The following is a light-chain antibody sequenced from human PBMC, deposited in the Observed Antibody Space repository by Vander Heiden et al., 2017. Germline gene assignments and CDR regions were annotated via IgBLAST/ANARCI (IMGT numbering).Light chain of an antibody. CDR1: ALPKQY. J-gene: IGLJ2*01. Sequence: SYELPQPPSVSVSPGQTARITCSGDALPKQYAYWYQQKPGQAPVRVIYNDSERPSGIPERFSGSSAGTKATLTITGVQAEDEADYYCQYADSRGTSRVFGGGTKLTVL. V-gene: IGLV3-25*03. CDR2: NDS. CDR3: QYADSRGTSRV.